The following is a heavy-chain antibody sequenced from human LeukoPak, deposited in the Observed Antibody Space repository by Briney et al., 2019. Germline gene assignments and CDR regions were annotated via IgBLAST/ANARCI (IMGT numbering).Heavy chain of an antibody. V-gene: IGHV4-39*01. Sequence: PSETLSLLCTLSGGSMCSSSYYCGWIRQPPGKGLVWIGRIYYSRITYYHPSLKSRVPMSVDPSKNQFSLKLSSVTAADTALYFCASSIAAAGPHYWGQGTLVTVSS. CDR1: GGSMCSSSYY. CDR3: ASSIAAAGPHY. J-gene: IGHJ4*02. D-gene: IGHD6-13*01. CDR2: IYYSRIT.